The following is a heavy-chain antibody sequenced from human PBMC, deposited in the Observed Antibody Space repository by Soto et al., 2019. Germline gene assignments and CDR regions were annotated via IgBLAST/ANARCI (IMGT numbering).Heavy chain of an antibody. Sequence: SETLSLTCTVSGGSISSSSYYWGWIRQPPGKGLEWIGSIYYSGSIGSTNYNPSLKSRVTISVDTSKNQFSLKLNSMTAADTAVYYCARHNYGSGITYLDYWGLGTLVTVS. CDR1: GGSISSSSYY. J-gene: IGHJ4*02. CDR2: IYYSGSIGST. D-gene: IGHD3-10*01. V-gene: IGHV4-39*01. CDR3: ARHNYGSGITYLDY.